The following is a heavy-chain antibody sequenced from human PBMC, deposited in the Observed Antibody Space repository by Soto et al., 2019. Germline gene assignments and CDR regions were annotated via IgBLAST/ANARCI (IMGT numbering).Heavy chain of an antibody. D-gene: IGHD3-22*01. CDR1: GGSISSYY. J-gene: IGHJ5*02. CDR3: AREENYYDSSGYYYGFDP. Sequence: SETLSLTCTVSGGSISSYYWSWIRQPPGKGLVWIGYIYYSGSTNYNPSLKSRVTISVDTSKNQFSLKLSSVTAADTAVYYCAREENYYDSSGYYYGFDPWGQGTLVTVSS. V-gene: IGHV4-59*01. CDR2: IYYSGST.